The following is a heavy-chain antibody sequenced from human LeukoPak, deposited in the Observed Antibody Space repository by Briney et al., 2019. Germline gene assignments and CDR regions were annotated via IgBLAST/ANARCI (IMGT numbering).Heavy chain of an antibody. D-gene: IGHD4-17*01. CDR1: GFTFDDYA. Sequence: GGSLRLSCAASGFTFDDYAMHWVRQAPGKGLEWVSGISWNSGSIGHADSVKGRFTISRDNAKNSLYLQMNSLRAEDTALYYCAKAILDMTTVTSFDYWGQGTLVTVSS. J-gene: IGHJ4*02. CDR3: AKAILDMTTVTSFDY. V-gene: IGHV3-9*01. CDR2: ISWNSGSI.